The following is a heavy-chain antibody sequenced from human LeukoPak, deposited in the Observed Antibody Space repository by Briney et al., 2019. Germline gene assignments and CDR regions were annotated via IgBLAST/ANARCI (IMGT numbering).Heavy chain of an antibody. J-gene: IGHJ6*02. V-gene: IGHV3-21*01. Sequence: GGSLRLSCAASGFTFSNYNIYWVRQAPGKGLEWVSHIIRTGSHIYYADSVKGRFTISRDNAKNSLYLQINSLRAEDTAVYYCARALWSGPVYYGMDVWGQGTTVTVSS. CDR1: GFTFSNYN. CDR2: IIRTGSHI. CDR3: ARALWSGPVYYGMDV. D-gene: IGHD3-10*01.